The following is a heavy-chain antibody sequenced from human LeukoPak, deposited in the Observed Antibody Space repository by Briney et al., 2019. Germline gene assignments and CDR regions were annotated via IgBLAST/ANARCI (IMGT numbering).Heavy chain of an antibody. D-gene: IGHD2-2*01. CDR1: GGSFSGYY. CDR2: INHSGST. J-gene: IGHJ6*03. CDR3: ARGGQQLLFYYYSYYMDV. Sequence: SETLSLTCAVYGGSFSGYYWSWIRQPPGKGLERIGEINHSGSTNYNPSLKSRVTISVDTSKNQFSLKLSSVTAADTAVYYCARGGQQLLFYYYSYYMDVWGKGTTVTVSS. V-gene: IGHV4-34*01.